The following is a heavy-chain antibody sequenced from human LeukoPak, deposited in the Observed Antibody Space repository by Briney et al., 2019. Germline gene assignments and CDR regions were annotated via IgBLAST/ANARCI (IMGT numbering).Heavy chain of an antibody. Sequence: LRLSCAASGFTFSSYAMHWVRQAPGKGLEWVAVISYDGSNKYYADSVKGRFTISRDNSKNTLYLQMNSLRAEDTAVYYCARDFTTVTLWGQGTLVTVSS. CDR2: ISYDGSNK. CDR3: ARDFTTVTL. V-gene: IGHV3-30-3*01. CDR1: GFTFSSYA. D-gene: IGHD4-17*01. J-gene: IGHJ4*02.